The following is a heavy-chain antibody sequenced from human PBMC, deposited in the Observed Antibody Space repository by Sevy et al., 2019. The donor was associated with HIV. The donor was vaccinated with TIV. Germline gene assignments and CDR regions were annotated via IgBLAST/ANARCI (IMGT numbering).Heavy chain of an antibody. CDR1: GFTFSSYA. CDR2: ISYDGSNK. Sequence: GGPLRLSCAASGFTFSSYAMHWVRQAPGKGLEWVAVISYDGSNKYYADSVKGRFTISRDNSKNTLYLQMNSLRAEDTAVYYCARGTYYYDSSGYYYEVHDAFDIWGQGTMVTVSS. D-gene: IGHD3-22*01. CDR3: ARGTYYYDSSGYYYEVHDAFDI. V-gene: IGHV3-30-3*01. J-gene: IGHJ3*02.